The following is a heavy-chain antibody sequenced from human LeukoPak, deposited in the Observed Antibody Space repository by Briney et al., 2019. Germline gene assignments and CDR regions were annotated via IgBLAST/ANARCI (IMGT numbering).Heavy chain of an antibody. CDR2: ISAYNGNT. CDR3: ARPKGSSSSWYVSSDWYFDL. V-gene: IGHV1-18*04. J-gene: IGHJ2*01. Sequence: ASVKVSCKASGYTFTTYYMLWVRQAPGQGLEWMGWISAYNGNTNYAQKLQGRVTMTTDTSTSTAYMELRSLRSDDTAVYYCARPKGSSSSWYVSSDWYFDLWGRGTLVTVSS. D-gene: IGHD6-13*01. CDR1: GYTFTTYY.